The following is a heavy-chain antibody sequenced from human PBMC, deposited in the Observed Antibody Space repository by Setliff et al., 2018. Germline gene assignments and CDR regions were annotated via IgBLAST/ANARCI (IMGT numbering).Heavy chain of an antibody. Sequence: SETLSLTCAVSGYSISSGYYWGWIRQPPGKGLEWIGSIYHSGSTYYNPFLKSRVTISVDTSKNQFSLKLNSVTAADTAVYYCARHVVTMVRAHFDYWGQGTLVTVSS. V-gene: IGHV4-38-2*01. J-gene: IGHJ4*02. CDR1: GYSISSGYY. CDR2: IYHSGST. CDR3: ARHVVTMVRAHFDY. D-gene: IGHD3-10*01.